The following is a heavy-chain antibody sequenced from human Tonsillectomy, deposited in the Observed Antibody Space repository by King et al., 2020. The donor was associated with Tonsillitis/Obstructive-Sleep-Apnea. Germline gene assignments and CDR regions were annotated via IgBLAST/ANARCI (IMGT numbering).Heavy chain of an antibody. Sequence: LTLKESGPALVKPTQTLTLTCTLSGFSLSTSGMCVSWIRQPPGKALEWLALIDWDDDKYYSTSLKTRLTLSKDTSKNQVVLTLTNMDPVDTATYYCARMSSSWIDAFDIWGQGTMVTVSS. CDR1: GFSLSTSGMC. CDR2: IDWDDDK. CDR3: ARMSSSWIDAFDI. D-gene: IGHD6-13*01. J-gene: IGHJ3*02. V-gene: IGHV2-70*01.